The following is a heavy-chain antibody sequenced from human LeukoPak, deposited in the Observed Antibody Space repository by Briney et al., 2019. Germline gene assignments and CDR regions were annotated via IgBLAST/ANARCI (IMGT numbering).Heavy chain of an antibody. Sequence: GGSLRLSCAASGFTFSDYYRSWIRQAPGKGLEWVSAISGSGGSTYYADSVKGRFTISRDNAKNSLYLQMNSLRAEDTAVYYCARDPSSGWYLKGWFDPWGQGTLVTVSS. V-gene: IGHV3-11*04. CDR3: ARDPSSGWYLKGWFDP. J-gene: IGHJ5*02. CDR2: ISGSGGST. D-gene: IGHD6-19*01. CDR1: GFTFSDYY.